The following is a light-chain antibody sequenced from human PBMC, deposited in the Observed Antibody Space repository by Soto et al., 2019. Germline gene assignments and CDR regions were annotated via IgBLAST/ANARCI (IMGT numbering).Light chain of an antibody. V-gene: IGLV2-14*01. CDR2: DAN. CDR3: SSYTSSHTCV. CDR1: SSDVGGYNY. Sequence: QSVLTQPASVSGSPGQSITISCTGTSSDVGGYNYVSWHQQHPGKAPKLMIFDANNRPSGVSNRFSGSKSGNTASLTISGLQAEDEADYYCSSYTSSHTCVFGTGTKLTVL. J-gene: IGLJ1*01.